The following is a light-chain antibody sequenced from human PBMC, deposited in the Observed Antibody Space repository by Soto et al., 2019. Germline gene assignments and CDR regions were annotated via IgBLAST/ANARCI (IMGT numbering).Light chain of an antibody. V-gene: IGKV1-39*01. Sequence: IQMTQSPSSLSASVGDRVTITCRASQSINTSLNWYQEHQGKAPKFLLYGESNLQGGVPARFSGSGSGSDFTLAITSLQPEDFSIYYCQQTYSLPSISFGQGTRLDI. CDR1: QSINTS. CDR3: QQTYSLPSIS. J-gene: IGKJ5*01. CDR2: GES.